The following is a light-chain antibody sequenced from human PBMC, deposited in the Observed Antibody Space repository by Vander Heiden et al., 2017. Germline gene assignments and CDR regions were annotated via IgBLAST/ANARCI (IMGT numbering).Light chain of an antibody. J-gene: IGKJ4*01. V-gene: IGKV1-33*01. CDR3: QQYDNLPLT. Sequence: DIQMTQSPSSLSASVGDRVTITCQASQDSSNYLNWYQQKPGKAPKLLIYDASNLETGVPSRFSGSGSGTDFTFTISSLQPEDIATYYCQQYDNLPLTFGGGTKVEI. CDR2: DAS. CDR1: QDSSNY.